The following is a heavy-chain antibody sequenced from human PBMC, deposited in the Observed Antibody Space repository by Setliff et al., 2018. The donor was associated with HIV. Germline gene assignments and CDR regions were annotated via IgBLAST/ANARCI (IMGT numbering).Heavy chain of an antibody. CDR3: ARGRTQWPNYNYFDP. J-gene: IGHJ5*02. D-gene: IGHD6-19*01. CDR2: IYSSGST. Sequence: PSETLSLTCTVSGGSISSGSYYWSWIRQPAGKGLEWIGHIYSSGSTKYNPSLKSRVTMSVATSMNQFSLQLNSVTAADTAVYYCARGRTQWPNYNYFDPWGLGTLVTVSS. V-gene: IGHV4-61*09. CDR1: GGSISSGSYY.